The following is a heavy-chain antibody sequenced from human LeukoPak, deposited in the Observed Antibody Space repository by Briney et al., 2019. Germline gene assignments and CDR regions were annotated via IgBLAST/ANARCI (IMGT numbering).Heavy chain of an antibody. Sequence: GGSLRLSRAASGFTFSNYGIHWVRQAPGKGLEWVAVIWYDGGHKYYADSVKGRFTISRDNSKNTLYLQMSSLSAEDTAVYYCARGRCSGGSCYRFDYWGQGTLVTVSS. V-gene: IGHV3-30*19. CDR2: IWYDGGHK. D-gene: IGHD2-15*01. CDR3: ARGRCSGGSCYRFDY. CDR1: GFTFSNYG. J-gene: IGHJ4*02.